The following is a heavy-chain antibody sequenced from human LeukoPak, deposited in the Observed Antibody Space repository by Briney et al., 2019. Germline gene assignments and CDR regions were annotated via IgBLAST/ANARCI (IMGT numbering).Heavy chain of an antibody. Sequence: GSLRLSCTASGFTLSSYAMSWVRQAPGEGLEWVSTISGSADNTNYAEAVKGRFTISRDNSKNTMYLQMNSLRAEDTADYYCAKQGFGCWGQGTLVTVSS. CDR3: AKQGFGC. V-gene: IGHV3-23*01. J-gene: IGHJ4*02. CDR2: ISGSADNT. CDR1: GFTLSSYA.